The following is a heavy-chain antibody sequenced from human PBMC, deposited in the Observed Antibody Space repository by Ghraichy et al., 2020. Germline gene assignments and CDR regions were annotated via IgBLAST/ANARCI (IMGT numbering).Heavy chain of an antibody. D-gene: IGHD2-8*02. Sequence: SDTLSLTCTVSGGSINSSYWSWIRQPAGKGLEWIGRIHSRGGTYYNPSLKSRVTMSIDTSRKQFSLKLTSVTAADTAVYYCARTVNVGLTVIWFDPWGQGTRVTVSP. CDR3: ARTVNVGLTVIWFDP. V-gene: IGHV4-4*07. J-gene: IGHJ5*02. CDR2: IHSRGGT. CDR1: GGSINSSY.